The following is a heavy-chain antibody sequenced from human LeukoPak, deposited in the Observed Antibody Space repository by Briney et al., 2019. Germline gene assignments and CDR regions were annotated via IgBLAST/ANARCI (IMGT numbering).Heavy chain of an antibody. CDR2: IKTSGST. J-gene: IGHJ3*02. D-gene: IGHD6-13*01. CDR1: GGSISIYH. CDR3: ARDEPDSSSWYGDAFDI. V-gene: IGHV4-4*07. Sequence: SETLSLTCTVSGGSISIYHWSGIRQPAGKGLEWIGRIKTSGSTNYNPSLKSRVTMSLDTSKNQFSLKLSSVTAADTAIYYCARDEPDSSSWYGDAFDIWGQGTMVTVSS.